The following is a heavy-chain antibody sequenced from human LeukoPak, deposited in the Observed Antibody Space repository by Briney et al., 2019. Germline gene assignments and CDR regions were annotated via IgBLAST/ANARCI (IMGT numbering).Heavy chain of an antibody. CDR2: ISSSSSTI. CDR3: ARDIVYYDSSGYSTPFDY. D-gene: IGHD3-22*01. CDR1: GFTFSSYS. V-gene: IGHV3-48*04. Sequence: GGSLRLSCAASGFTFSSYSMNWVRQAPGKGLEWVSYISSSSSTIYYADSVKGRFTISRDNAKNSLYLQMNSLRAEDTAVYYCARDIVYYDSSGYSTPFDYWGQGTLVTVSS. J-gene: IGHJ4*02.